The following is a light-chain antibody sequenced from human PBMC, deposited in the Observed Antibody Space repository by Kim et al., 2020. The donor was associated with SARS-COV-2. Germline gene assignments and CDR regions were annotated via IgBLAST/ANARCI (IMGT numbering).Light chain of an antibody. CDR3: QAWDSSTAV. J-gene: IGLJ3*02. CDR2: QDI. Sequence: VDPGQTASNTCSGHKLGDKHAYWYQQKPGQSPVLVIYQDIKRPSGIPERFSGSNSGNTVTLTISGTQSMDEADYYCQAWDSSTAVFGGGTQLTVL. V-gene: IGLV3-1*01. CDR1: KLGDKH.